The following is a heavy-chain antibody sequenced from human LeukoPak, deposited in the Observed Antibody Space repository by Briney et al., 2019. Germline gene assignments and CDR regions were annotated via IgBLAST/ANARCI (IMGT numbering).Heavy chain of an antibody. CDR3: ARDLGGESDY. J-gene: IGHJ4*02. CDR1: GGSISSGGYS. D-gene: IGHD3-16*01. V-gene: IGHV4-30-2*01. Sequence: SETLSLTCAVSGGSISSGGYSWSWIRQPPGKGLEWIGYIYHSGSTYCNPSLKSRVTISVDRSKNQFSLKLSSVTAADTAVYYCARDLGGESDYWGQGTLVTVSS. CDR2: IYHSGST.